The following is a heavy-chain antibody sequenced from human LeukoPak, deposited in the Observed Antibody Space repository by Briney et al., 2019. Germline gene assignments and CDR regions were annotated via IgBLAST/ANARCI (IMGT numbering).Heavy chain of an antibody. J-gene: IGHJ4*02. CDR3: ARDHETTVNYFDY. CDR1: GGTFSSYA. V-gene: IGHV1-69*04. D-gene: IGHD4-17*01. CDR2: IIPTFGIA. Sequence: GASVKVSCKASGGTFSSYAISWVRQAPGQGLEWMGRIIPTFGIANYAQKFQGRVTITADKSTSTAYMELSSLRSEDTAVYYCARDHETTVNYFDYWGQGTLVTVSS.